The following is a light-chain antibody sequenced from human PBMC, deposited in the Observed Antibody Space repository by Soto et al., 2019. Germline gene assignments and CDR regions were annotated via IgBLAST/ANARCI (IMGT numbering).Light chain of an antibody. Sequence: QAALTQPASVSGPPGQSITISCTGTSSDVGGYNYVSWYQQHPGKAPKLMIYDVSNRPSGVSSRFSGSKSGNTASLTISGIQAEDEADYYCSSYTSSSTDGFGTGTKVTVL. CDR2: DVS. CDR3: SSYTSSSTDG. CDR1: SSDVGGYNY. V-gene: IGLV2-14*01. J-gene: IGLJ1*01.